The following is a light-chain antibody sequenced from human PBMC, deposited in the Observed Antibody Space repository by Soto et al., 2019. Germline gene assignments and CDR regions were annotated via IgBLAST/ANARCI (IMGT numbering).Light chain of an antibody. CDR2: EVS. CDR3: SSYAGIHIV. CDR1: SSDVGSYNY. V-gene: IGLV2-8*01. Sequence: QSALTQPPSASGSPGQSVAISCTGTSSDVGSYNYVSWYQQHPGKAPKLMIYEVSKRPSGVPDRFSGSKSGNTASLTVSGLQAEDEADYYCSSYAGIHIVFGTGTKVTVL. J-gene: IGLJ1*01.